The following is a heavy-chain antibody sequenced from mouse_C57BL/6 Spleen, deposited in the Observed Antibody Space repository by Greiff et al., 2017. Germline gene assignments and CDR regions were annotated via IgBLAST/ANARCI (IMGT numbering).Heavy chain of an antibody. J-gene: IGHJ4*01. Sequence: VQLQESGPVLVKPGASVKISCKASGYAFSSYWMHWVKQRPGKGLEWIGRIYPGDGDTSYNGKFKGKATLTADKSSSTDYMELSSLTSEDSAVYFCARSNYGSSYAMDCRGQGASVTVSS. V-gene: IGHV1-82*01. CDR2: IYPGDGDT. D-gene: IGHD1-1*01. CDR3: ARSNYGSSYAMDC. CDR1: GYAFSSYW.